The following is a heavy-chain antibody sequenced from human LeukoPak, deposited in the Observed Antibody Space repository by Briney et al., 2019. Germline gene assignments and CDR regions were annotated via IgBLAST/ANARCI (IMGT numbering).Heavy chain of an antibody. Sequence: GRSLRLSCAASGFTFSSYAMHWVRQAPGKGLEWVAVISYDGSNKYYADSVKGRFTISRDNSKNTLYPQMNSLRAEDTAVYYCAIYTGGDDAYDIWGQGTMVTVSS. CDR3: AIYTGGDDAYDI. J-gene: IGHJ3*02. V-gene: IGHV3-30-3*01. CDR1: GFTFSSYA. CDR2: ISYDGSNK. D-gene: IGHD3-16*01.